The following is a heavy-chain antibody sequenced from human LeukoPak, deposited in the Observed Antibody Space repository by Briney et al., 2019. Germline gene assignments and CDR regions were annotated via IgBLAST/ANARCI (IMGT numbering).Heavy chain of an antibody. D-gene: IGHD2-15*01. V-gene: IGHV1-24*01. J-gene: IGHJ4*02. CDR2: FDPEHGET. Sequence: ASVKVSCKVSGYTLTALSMPWVRQAPGKGLEWMGGFDPEHGETVYAQKFQGRLTMTEDTSTHTAYMELSSLRSDDTAVYYCATDPVGYCNADGCYSVDYWGQGTLVTVSS. CDR3: ATDPVGYCNADGCYSVDY. CDR1: GYTLTALS.